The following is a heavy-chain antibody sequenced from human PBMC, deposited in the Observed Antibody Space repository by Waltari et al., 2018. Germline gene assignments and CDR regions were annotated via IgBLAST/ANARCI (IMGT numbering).Heavy chain of an antibody. D-gene: IGHD2-15*01. V-gene: IGHV3-23*01. CDR1: GFTFSSYA. J-gene: IGHJ4*02. Sequence: EVQLLESGGGLVQPGGSLRLSCAASGFTFSSYAMSWVRPAPGTGLEWVSAISGSGGSTYYADSVKGRFTISRDNSKNTLYLQMNSLRAEDTAAYYCAKAAVVVVAATGWYYFDYWGQGTLVTVSS. CDR3: AKAAVVVVAATGWYYFDY. CDR2: ISGSGGST.